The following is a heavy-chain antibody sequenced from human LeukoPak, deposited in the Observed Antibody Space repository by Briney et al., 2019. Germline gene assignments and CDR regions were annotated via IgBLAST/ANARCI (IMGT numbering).Heavy chain of an antibody. CDR1: GFSVSSNY. J-gene: IGHJ6*02. CDR3: ATPSNYYYYGMDV. CDR2: IYRGGST. Sequence: GGSLRLSCAASGFSVSSNYMSWVRQAPGKGLEWVSIIYRGGSTYYADSVKGRFTISRDNTKNTLYLQMNSLRAEDTAVYYCATPSNYYYYGMDVWGQGATVTVSS. V-gene: IGHV3-53*01.